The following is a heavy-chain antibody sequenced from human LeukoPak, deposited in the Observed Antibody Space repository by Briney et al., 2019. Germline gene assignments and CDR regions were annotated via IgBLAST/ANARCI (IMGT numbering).Heavy chain of an antibody. D-gene: IGHD2/OR15-2a*01. Sequence: GGSLRLSCEASGCTFNHYWMSWVRHAPGKGLEWVANIKEDGSETYYVDSVEGRFTVSRDHDNNALYLQMNDLRPEDTAVYYCARDRPSDQFLFYQTFDFWRQGTLVGVSS. J-gene: IGHJ4*02. CDR3: ARDRPSDQFLFYQTFDF. CDR1: GCTFNHYW. V-gene: IGHV3-7*01. CDR2: IKEDGSET.